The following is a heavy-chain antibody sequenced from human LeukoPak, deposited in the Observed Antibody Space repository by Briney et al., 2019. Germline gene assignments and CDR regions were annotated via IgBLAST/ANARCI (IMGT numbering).Heavy chain of an antibody. J-gene: IGHJ4*02. D-gene: IGHD5-24*01. CDR3: TKNVMAKRYIDY. CDR1: GFILSNHA. CDR2: SSGSGRTI. Sequence: PGGSMRLSCAASGFILSNHAMSWVRQAPGKGLQWIAVSSGSGRTIEYEDSVKGRFTISRDNSKNTLSLQMNSLRVEDTAIYYCTKNVMAKRYIDYWGQGTVVTVSS. V-gene: IGHV3-23*01.